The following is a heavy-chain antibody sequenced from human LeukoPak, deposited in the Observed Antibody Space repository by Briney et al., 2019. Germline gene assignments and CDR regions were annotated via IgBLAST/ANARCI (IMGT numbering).Heavy chain of an antibody. J-gene: IGHJ4*02. CDR3: ARLGEGIAVAGSQSAPIDY. Sequence: GASVKVSCKASGYTFTSYDINWVRQATGQGLEWMGWMNPNSGNTGYAQKFQGRVTMTRNTSISTAYMELSSLRSEDTAVYYCARLGEGIAVAGSQSAPIDYWGQGTLVTVSS. V-gene: IGHV1-8*01. CDR1: GYTFTSYD. D-gene: IGHD6-19*01. CDR2: MNPNSGNT.